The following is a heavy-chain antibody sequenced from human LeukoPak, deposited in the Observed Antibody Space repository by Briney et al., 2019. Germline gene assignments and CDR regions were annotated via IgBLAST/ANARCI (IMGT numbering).Heavy chain of an antibody. J-gene: IGHJ5*02. CDR2: ISSSGNTK. V-gene: IGHV3-48*04. D-gene: IGHD2-2*01. CDR3: ARDQYCSSTTCYGFDP. Sequence: TGGPLRLSCAASGFIYSNYNMKWVRQATGKGLEWVSYISSSGNTKYYADTVKGRFTVSGDNAKNSLYLQMNSLRAEDTAVYYCARDQYCSSTTCYGFDPWGQGTLVTVSS. CDR1: GFIYSNYN.